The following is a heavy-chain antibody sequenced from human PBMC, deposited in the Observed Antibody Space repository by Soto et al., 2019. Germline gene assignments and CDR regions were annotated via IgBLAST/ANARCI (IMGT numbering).Heavy chain of an antibody. V-gene: IGHV4-30-4*01. J-gene: IGHJ6*02. CDR1: GGSISSGDYY. Sequence: KASETLSLTCTVSGGSISSGDYYWSWIRQPPGKCLEWIGYIYYSGSTYYNPSLKSRVTISVDTSKNQFSLKLSSVTAADTAVYYCARGGGRGVTYYYYYYGMDVWGQGTTVTVYS. D-gene: IGHD3-10*01. CDR2: IYYSGST. CDR3: ARGGGRGVTYYYYYYGMDV.